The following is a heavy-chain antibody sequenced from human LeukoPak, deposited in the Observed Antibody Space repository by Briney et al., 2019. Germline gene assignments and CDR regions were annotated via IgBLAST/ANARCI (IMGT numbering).Heavy chain of an antibody. Sequence: SSETLSLTCTVSGGSISSSSYYWGWIRQPPGKGLEWIGSIYHSGSTYYNPSLKSRVTISVDTSKNQFSLKLSSVTAADTAVYYCARVSGTDYGDHHDYWGQGTLVTVSS. CDR1: GGSISSSSYY. CDR3: ARVSGTDYGDHHDY. D-gene: IGHD4-17*01. J-gene: IGHJ4*02. CDR2: IYHSGST. V-gene: IGHV4-39*07.